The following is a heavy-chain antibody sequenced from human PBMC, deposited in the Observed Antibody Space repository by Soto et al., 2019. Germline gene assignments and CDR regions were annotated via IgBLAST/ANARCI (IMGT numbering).Heavy chain of an antibody. D-gene: IGHD1-1*01. Sequence: EVQLLESGGGLVQPGESLRLSCAASGFTFNTFAMGWVRQDPGKGLEWVSLISGSSRDTYYASSVKGRFTISRDNSKNILYLQMNSLRAEDTAVYYCATQDFRGTTGTTWGQGTLVTVSS. J-gene: IGHJ4*02. CDR2: ISGSSRDT. CDR3: ATQDFRGTTGTT. CDR1: GFTFNTFA. V-gene: IGHV3-23*01.